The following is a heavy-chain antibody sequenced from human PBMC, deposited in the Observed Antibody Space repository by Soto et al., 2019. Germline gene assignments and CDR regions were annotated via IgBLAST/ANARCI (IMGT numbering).Heavy chain of an antibody. V-gene: IGHV1-69*05. J-gene: IGHJ4*02. CDR1: GGTFSTFG. CDR2: IIPFFGTA. D-gene: IGHD4-17*01. Sequence: SVKVSCKASGGTFSTFGISWXRQAPGQGLEWMGGIIPFFGTARYSQKFEDRITITTDESTNTVYMDLRSLTSEDTAIYYCAKSAPMDAGDKYYYDFWGQGALVTVSS. CDR3: AKSAPMDAGDKYYYDF.